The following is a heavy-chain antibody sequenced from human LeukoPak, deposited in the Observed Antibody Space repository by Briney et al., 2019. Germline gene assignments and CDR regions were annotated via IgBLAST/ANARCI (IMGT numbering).Heavy chain of an antibody. J-gene: IGHJ3*02. CDR2: ISSSSSYI. CDR1: GFTFSSYI. CDR3: ARGAIGYSGTGAFDI. V-gene: IGHV3-21*01. D-gene: IGHD5-12*01. Sequence: GGSLRLSCAASGFTFSSYIMNWVRQAPGKGLEWVSSISSSSSYIYYADSVKGRFTISRDNAKNSLYLQMNSLGAEDTAVYYCARGAIGYSGTGAFDIWGQGTMVTVSS.